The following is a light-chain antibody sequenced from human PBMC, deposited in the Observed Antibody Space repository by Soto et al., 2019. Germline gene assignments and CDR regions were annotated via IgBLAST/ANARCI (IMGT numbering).Light chain of an antibody. CDR2: SNN. J-gene: IGLJ2*01. Sequence: QSVLTQPPSASGTPGQRVTISCSGSSSNIGSNTVNWYQQLPGTAPKLLIYSNNQRPSGVPDRFSGSKSGTSASLAISGLQSEDEADYYCAAWDDSLNGHVAFGGGTQLTVL. CDR1: SSNIGSNT. V-gene: IGLV1-44*01. CDR3: AAWDDSLNGHVA.